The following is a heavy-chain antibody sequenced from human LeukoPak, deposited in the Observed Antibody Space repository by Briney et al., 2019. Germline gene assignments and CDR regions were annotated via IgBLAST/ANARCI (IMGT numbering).Heavy chain of an antibody. CDR3: ARPIAAAAGWFDP. CDR1: GYTFTGYY. D-gene: IGHD6-13*01. CDR2: INPNSGGT. Sequence: ASVKVSCKASGYTFTGYYMHWVRQAPGQGLEWMGWINPNSGGTNYAQKFQGRVTMTRDTSISTAYIELSRLRSDDTAVYYCARPIAAAAGWFDPWGQGTLVTVSS. J-gene: IGHJ5*02. V-gene: IGHV1-2*02.